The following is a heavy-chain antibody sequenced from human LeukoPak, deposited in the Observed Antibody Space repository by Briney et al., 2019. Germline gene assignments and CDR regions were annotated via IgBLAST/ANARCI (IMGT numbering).Heavy chain of an antibody. J-gene: IGHJ4*02. CDR1: GYTFTSYD. Sequence: GASVKVSCKASGYTFTSYDINWVRQATGQGREWMGWMNPNSGNTGYAQKFQGRVTMTRNTSISTAYMELRSLRSEDTAVYYCARGESAFRYGRIAPAGYWRRGTLVTVSS. CDR3: ARGESAFRYGRIAPAGY. D-gene: IGHD6-13*01. CDR2: MNPNSGNT. V-gene: IGHV1-8*01.